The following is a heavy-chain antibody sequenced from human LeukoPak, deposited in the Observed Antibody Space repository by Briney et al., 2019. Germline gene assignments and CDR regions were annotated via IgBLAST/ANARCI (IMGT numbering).Heavy chain of an antibody. V-gene: IGHV3-7*01. CDR2: IKEDGSEE. D-gene: IGHD3-16*01. CDR3: ARDRIGGEEY. J-gene: IGHJ4*02. CDR1: GFTFSNHW. Sequence: GGSLRLSCAASGFTFSNHWMNWVRQAPGKGLEWVANIKEDGSEEDYVDSVKGRFNISRDNAKNSLYLQMSSLRAEDTAVYFCARDRIGGEEYWGQGTLVTVSS.